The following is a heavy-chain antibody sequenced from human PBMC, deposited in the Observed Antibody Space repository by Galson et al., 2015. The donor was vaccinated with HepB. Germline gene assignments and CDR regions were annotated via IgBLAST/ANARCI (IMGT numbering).Heavy chain of an antibody. V-gene: IGHV2-70*01. Sequence: PALVKPTQTLTLTCTFSGFSLSTSGMCVSWIRQPPGKALEWLALIDWDDDKYYSTSLKTRLTISKDTSKNQVVLTMTNMDPVDTATYYCARINRVGATTNYYYYYMDVWGKGTTVTVSS. D-gene: IGHD1-26*01. CDR1: GFSLSTSGMC. J-gene: IGHJ6*03. CDR3: ARINRVGATTNYYYYYMDV. CDR2: IDWDDDK.